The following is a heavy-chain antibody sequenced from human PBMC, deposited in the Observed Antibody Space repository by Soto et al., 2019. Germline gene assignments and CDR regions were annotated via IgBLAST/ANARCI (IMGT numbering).Heavy chain of an antibody. CDR2: LIPIFGTS. Sequence: ASVNVSCNASGGTFTNLAINCVRQAPGQGFEWMGGLIPIFGTSNSAQKFKARVTISADTSTGTAYLEVSSLRSEDTAIYYCATARQDGLTWSYYFDYWGPGTLVTVSS. CDR1: GGTFTNLA. J-gene: IGHJ4*02. V-gene: IGHV1-69*06. D-gene: IGHD6-6*01. CDR3: ATARQDGLTWSYYFDY.